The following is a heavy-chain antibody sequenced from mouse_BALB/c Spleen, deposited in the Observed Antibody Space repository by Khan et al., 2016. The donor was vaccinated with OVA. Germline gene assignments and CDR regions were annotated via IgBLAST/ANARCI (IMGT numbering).Heavy chain of an antibody. CDR3: ARGGWRAMDY. V-gene: IGHV9-3-1*01. D-gene: IGHD2-3*01. J-gene: IGHJ4*01. CDR2: LYTYTGEP. CDR1: GYTFTNYG. Sequence: QIQLVQSGPDLKKPGETVKISCKASGYTFTNYGINWVKQAPGKGLKWMGWLYTYTGEPTYADDFKGRFAFSVETAASTAYLQINNLKNEDTATYFCARGGWRAMDYWGQGYSGTVSS.